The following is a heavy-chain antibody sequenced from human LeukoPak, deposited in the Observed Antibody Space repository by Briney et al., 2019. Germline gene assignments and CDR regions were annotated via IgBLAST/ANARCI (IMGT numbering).Heavy chain of an antibody. CDR2: IYPGDSDT. D-gene: IGHD5-24*01. CDR1: GSSFSTYW. V-gene: IGHV5-51*01. J-gene: IGHJ5*02. Sequence: GASLKISCKGSGSSFSTYWIGWVRQMPGKGLEWMGIIYPGDSDTRYSPSFQGQVTISADKSISTAYLQWSSLKASDTAMYYCARLSDGYNHLDHWGQGTLVTVSS. CDR3: ARLSDGYNHLDH.